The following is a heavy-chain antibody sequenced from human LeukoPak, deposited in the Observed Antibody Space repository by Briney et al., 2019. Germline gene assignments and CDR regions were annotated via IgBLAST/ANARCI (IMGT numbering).Heavy chain of an antibody. V-gene: IGHV3-11*06. D-gene: IGHD1-26*01. J-gene: IGHJ6*04. CDR2: ISSSSSYT. CDR3: ARELGADLVYYGMDV. Sequence: PGGSLRLSCAASGFTFSDYYMSWIRQAPGKGLEWVSYISSSSSYTNYADSVKGRFTISRDNAKNSLYLQMNSLRAEDTAVYYCARELGADLVYYGMDVWGKGTTVTVSS. CDR1: GFTFSDYY.